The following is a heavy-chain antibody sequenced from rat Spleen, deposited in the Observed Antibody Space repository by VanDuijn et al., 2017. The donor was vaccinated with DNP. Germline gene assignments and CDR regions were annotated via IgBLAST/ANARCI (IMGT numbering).Heavy chain of an antibody. CDR3: TRRDYYSTFGFAY. Sequence: EVQLVESGGGLVQPGRSLKLSCAASGFAFSDYYMAWVRQAPTKGLEWVASISSDGASTNYRDSVQGRFFISRDITRSTLYLQLDSLRSEDTATYFCTRRDYYSTFGFAYWGQGTLVTVSS. J-gene: IGHJ3*01. CDR2: ISSDGAST. D-gene: IGHD1-2*01. V-gene: IGHV5-20*01. CDR1: GFAFSDYY.